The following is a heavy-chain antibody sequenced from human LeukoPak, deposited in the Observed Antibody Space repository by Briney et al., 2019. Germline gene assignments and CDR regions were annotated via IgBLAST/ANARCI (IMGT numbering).Heavy chain of an antibody. V-gene: IGHV3-21*01. CDR2: IDFTSRYI. Sequence: ETLSLTCTVSGYSISSGYYWGWIRQPPGKGLEWVSSIDFTSRYIYNADSVKGRFTTSRDNAKNSLDLQMNSLKVEDTAVYYCATPAAGPGAEYSLYWGQGTLVTVSS. D-gene: IGHD6-13*01. CDR1: GYSISSGYY. CDR3: ATPAAGPGAEYSLY. J-gene: IGHJ1*01.